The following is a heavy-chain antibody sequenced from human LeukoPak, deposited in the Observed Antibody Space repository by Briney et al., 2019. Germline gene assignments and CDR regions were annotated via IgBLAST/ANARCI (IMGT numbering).Heavy chain of an antibody. V-gene: IGHV1-69*13. CDR1: GGTFSSYA. J-gene: IGHJ4*02. CDR3: VKSIPGNCFES. D-gene: IGHD6-13*01. Sequence: SVKVSCKASGGTFSSYAISWVRQAPGQGLEWMGGIIPIFGTANYAQKFQGRVTITADESTSTAYMELSSLRSEDTAVYYCVKSIPGNCFESWGQGNLVTVSS. CDR2: IIPIFGTA.